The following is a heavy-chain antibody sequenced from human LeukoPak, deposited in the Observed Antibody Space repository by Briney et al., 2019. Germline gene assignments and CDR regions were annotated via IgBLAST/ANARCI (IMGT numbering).Heavy chain of an antibody. V-gene: IGHV3-7*03. D-gene: IGHD5-18*01. CDR3: ARDRTIAYSSYYFDY. J-gene: IGHJ4*02. CDR2: IKQDGSEK. Sequence: GGSLRLSCAASGFTFSSYWMSWVRQAPGKGLEWVANIKQDGSEKYYVDSVKGRSTISRDNAKNSLYLQMNSLRAEDTAVYYCARDRTIAYSSYYFDYWGQGTLVTVSS. CDR1: GFTFSSYW.